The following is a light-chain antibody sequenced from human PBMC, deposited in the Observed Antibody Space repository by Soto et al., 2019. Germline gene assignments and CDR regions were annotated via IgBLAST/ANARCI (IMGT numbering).Light chain of an antibody. CDR3: QQRSNWPWT. Sequence: EIVLTQSPATLSLSPGERATLSCRASRGLRNQLAWYQQKPGQAPRLLIYDSSNRATGIPGRFSGSGSGTDFTLTISSLEPEDFAVYYCQQRSNWPWTFGQGTKVEIK. J-gene: IGKJ1*01. V-gene: IGKV3-11*01. CDR1: RGLRNQ. CDR2: DSS.